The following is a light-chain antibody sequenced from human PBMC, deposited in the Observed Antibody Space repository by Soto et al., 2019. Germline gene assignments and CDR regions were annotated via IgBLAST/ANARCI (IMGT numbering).Light chain of an antibody. CDR3: QQYDASLYT. CDR2: ATS. Sequence: EIVLTQSPGTLSLSPGERATLSCRASQSVSSNYVAWYQQKPGQAPRLLIYATSSRATGIPDRFSGSGSGTDCTLTINRLEPEDFALYYCQQYDASLYTFGQGTKLEI. CDR1: QSVSSNY. V-gene: IGKV3-20*01. J-gene: IGKJ2*01.